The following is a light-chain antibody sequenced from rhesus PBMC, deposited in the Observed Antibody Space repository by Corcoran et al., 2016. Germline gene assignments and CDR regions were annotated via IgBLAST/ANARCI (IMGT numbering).Light chain of an antibody. CDR3: QQSSNWPHYN. CDR1: QRVSSS. Sequence: EIVLTQSPATLSLSPGDRATLSCRASQRVSSSLAWYQQKPKQSPRLLIFGASRRATGIPDRFSGSWAGTDFTRTLSSLEPEDVAIYYCQQSSNWPHYNFGQRTKVEIK. CDR2: GAS. V-gene: IGKV3-42*01. J-gene: IGKJ2*01.